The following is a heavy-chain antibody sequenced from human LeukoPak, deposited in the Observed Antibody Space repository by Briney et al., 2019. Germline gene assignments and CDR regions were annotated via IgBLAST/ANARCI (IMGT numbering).Heavy chain of an antibody. Sequence: GGSLRLSCAASGFTVSSNYMSWVCQAPGKGLEWVADTSGSGATTFYADSVKGRFNISRDNSKNTLFLQMNSLRPEDTAVYYCAKRRTSGWSRAALEYWGQGTLVIVSS. CDR2: TSGSGATT. D-gene: IGHD6-19*01. J-gene: IGHJ4*02. CDR1: GFTVSSNY. CDR3: AKRRTSGWSRAALEY. V-gene: IGHV3-23*01.